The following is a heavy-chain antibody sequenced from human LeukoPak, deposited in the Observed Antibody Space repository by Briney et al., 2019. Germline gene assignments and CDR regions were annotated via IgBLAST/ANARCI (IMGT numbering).Heavy chain of an antibody. CDR1: GYTFTSYG. V-gene: IGHV1-18*01. J-gene: IGHJ3*02. D-gene: IGHD3-22*01. CDR3: ASRVNYYDSSGYYSDAFDI. Sequence: ASVKVSCKASGYTFTSYGISWVRQAPGQGLEWMGWISAYNGNTNYAQKLQGRVTMTTDTSTSTAYMELRSLRSDDTAVYYCASRVNYYDSSGYYSDAFDIWGQGTMVTVSS. CDR2: ISAYNGNT.